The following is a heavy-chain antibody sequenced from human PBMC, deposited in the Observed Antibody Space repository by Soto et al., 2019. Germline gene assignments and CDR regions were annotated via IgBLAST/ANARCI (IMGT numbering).Heavy chain of an antibody. V-gene: IGHV3-23*01. CDR1: GFTFSSYA. Sequence: GGSLRLSCASSGFTFSSYAMSWVRQAPGKGLEWVSAISGSGGSTYYADSVKGRFTISRDNSKNTLYLQMNSLRAEDTAVYYCASHSSGWPPRDYWGQGTLVTVSS. CDR2: ISGSGGST. CDR3: ASHSSGWPPRDY. D-gene: IGHD6-19*01. J-gene: IGHJ4*02.